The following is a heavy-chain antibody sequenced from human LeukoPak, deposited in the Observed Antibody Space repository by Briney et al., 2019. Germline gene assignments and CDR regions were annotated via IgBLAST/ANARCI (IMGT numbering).Heavy chain of an antibody. J-gene: IGHJ4*01. D-gene: IGHD2-15*01. V-gene: IGHV5-51*01. Sequence: GESLKISCRPSGYIFTTYWIAWVRQMPGKGLEWMGIIYPDDSDTRYSPSFQGQVTISVDKSVTTAYLQWSSLKASDTAMYFCARRVAYCSGGYCQAFDYWGQGTRVTVSS. CDR3: ARRVAYCSGGYCQAFDY. CDR1: GYIFTTYW. CDR2: IYPDDSDT.